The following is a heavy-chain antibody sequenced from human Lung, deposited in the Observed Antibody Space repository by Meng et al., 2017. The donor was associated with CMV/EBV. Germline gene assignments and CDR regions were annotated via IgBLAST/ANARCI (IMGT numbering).Heavy chain of an antibody. Sequence: SCKAPGGTFSSYAISWVPQAPGQGLEWMGGIIPIFGAANYAQKFQGRVTITTDESTSTAYMELSSLRSEDTAVYYCARDLDYGPSYWGQGTLVTVSS. CDR3: ARDLDYGPSY. D-gene: IGHD4-17*01. V-gene: IGHV1-69*05. CDR2: IIPIFGAA. CDR1: GGTFSSYA. J-gene: IGHJ4*02.